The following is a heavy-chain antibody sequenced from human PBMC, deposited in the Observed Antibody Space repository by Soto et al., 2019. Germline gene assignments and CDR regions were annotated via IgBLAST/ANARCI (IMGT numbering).Heavy chain of an antibody. D-gene: IGHD4-17*01. CDR3: ANGYSDYAFDY. Sequence: PSDTLSLTCAVYGGSFSGYYWSWIRQPPGKGLEWIGEINHSGSTNYNPSLKSRVTISVDTSKNQFSLKLSSVTAADTAVYYCANGYSDYAFDYWGQGTLVTVSS. J-gene: IGHJ4*02. CDR1: GGSFSGYY. V-gene: IGHV4-34*01. CDR2: INHSGST.